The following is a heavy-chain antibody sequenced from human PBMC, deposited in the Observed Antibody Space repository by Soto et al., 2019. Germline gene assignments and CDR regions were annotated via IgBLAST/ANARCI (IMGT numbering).Heavy chain of an antibody. CDR2: IKSKTDGGTT. CDR3: TTDRSDTAMVMDWFDP. J-gene: IGHJ5*02. V-gene: IGHV3-15*01. Sequence: GGSLRLSCAASGFTFSNAWMSWVRQAPGKGLEWVGRIKSKTDGGTTDYAAPVKGRFTISRDDSKNTLYLQMNSLKTEDTAVYYCTTDRSDTAMVMDWFDPWRQGTLVTVSS. D-gene: IGHD5-18*01. CDR1: GFTFSNAW.